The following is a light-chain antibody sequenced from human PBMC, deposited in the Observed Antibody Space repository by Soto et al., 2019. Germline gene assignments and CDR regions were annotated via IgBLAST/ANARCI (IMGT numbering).Light chain of an antibody. CDR1: QSVSSY. CDR3: QQRSNWPRT. CDR2: GAS. Sequence: EIVLTQSPATLSLSPGERATLSCRASQSVSSYLAWYQQKPGQAPRLLIYGASTRATGIQARFSGSGSGTDFTLTISSLEPEDFAVYYCQQRSNWPRTFGQGTKVDIK. V-gene: IGKV3-11*01. J-gene: IGKJ1*01.